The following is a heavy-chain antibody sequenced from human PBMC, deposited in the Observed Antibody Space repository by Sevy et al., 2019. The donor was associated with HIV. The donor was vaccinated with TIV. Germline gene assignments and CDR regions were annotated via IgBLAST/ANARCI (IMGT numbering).Heavy chain of an antibody. CDR3: ARERGKYGDSGFDY. Sequence: ASVKVSCKTSGYAFSNYGIVWVRQAPGQGLEWQGWISGFNGNKHYAEKFQDRVSMTIDTATDTFYMDLRSLTSDDTGVYYCARERGKYGDSGFDYWGQGTLVTVSS. CDR2: ISGFNGNK. V-gene: IGHV1-18*01. CDR1: GYAFSNYG. D-gene: IGHD2-21*02. J-gene: IGHJ4*02.